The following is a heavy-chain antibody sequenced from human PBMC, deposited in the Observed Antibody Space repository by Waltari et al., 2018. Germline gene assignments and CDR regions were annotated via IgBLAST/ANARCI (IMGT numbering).Heavy chain of an antibody. CDR2: IKQDGSEK. D-gene: IGHD1-26*01. CDR1: GITFGPYW. V-gene: IGHV3-7*01. J-gene: IGHJ6*02. Sequence: EMQLLESGGDLVQPGGSVRLHCGASGITFGPYWMTWVRRAPGKGLEWVANIKQDGSEKNYMDSVKGRFTISRDNAKKSLYLEMNNLRVEDTAVYYCARVGATDLPYFYGMDVWGQGTTVTVSS. CDR3: ARVGATDLPYFYGMDV.